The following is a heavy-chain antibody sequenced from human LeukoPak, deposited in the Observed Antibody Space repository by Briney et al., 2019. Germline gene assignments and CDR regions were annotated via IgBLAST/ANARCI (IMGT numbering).Heavy chain of an antibody. CDR1: GGTFSSYA. CDR3: ARSGRITMIVVPYYFWGYFDY. CDR2: TIPIFGTA. Sequence: GASVKVSCKASGGTFSSYAISWVRQAPGQGLEWMGGTIPIFGTANYAQKFQGRVTITADESTSTAYMELRSLRSDDTAVYYCARSGRITMIVVPYYFWGYFDYWGQGTLVTVSS. J-gene: IGHJ4*02. V-gene: IGHV1-69*13. D-gene: IGHD3-22*01.